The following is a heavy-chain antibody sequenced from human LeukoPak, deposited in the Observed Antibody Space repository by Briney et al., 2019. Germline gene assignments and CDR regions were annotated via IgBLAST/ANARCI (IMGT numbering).Heavy chain of an antibody. CDR3: ARATQYSSAFY. CDR2: ISSSSSYI. CDR1: GFTFSSYA. J-gene: IGHJ4*02. Sequence: TGGSLRLSCAASGFTFSSYAMSWVRQAPGKGLEWVSSISSSSSYIYYADSVKGRFTISRDNAKNSLYLQMNSLRAEDTAVYYCARATQYSSAFYWGQGTLVTVSS. V-gene: IGHV3-21*01. D-gene: IGHD6-25*01.